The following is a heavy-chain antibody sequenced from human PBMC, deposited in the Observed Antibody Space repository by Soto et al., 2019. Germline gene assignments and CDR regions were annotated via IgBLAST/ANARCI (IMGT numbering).Heavy chain of an antibody. CDR2: IYYSGST. CDR1: GGSISSGSYF. CDR3: ARTVLGPDLLADSFVDYYYYMDV. J-gene: IGHJ6*03. D-gene: IGHD3-9*01. V-gene: IGHV4-39*01. Sequence: SETLSLTCTVSGGSISSGSYFWGWIRQPPGKGLEWIGSIYYSGSTSYNPSLRSRVTMSVDTSKNQFSLKLSSVSAADTAVYYCARTVLGPDLLADSFVDYYYYMDVWGQGTTVTVSS.